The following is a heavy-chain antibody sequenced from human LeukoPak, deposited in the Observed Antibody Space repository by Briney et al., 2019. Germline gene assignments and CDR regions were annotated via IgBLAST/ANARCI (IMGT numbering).Heavy chain of an antibody. J-gene: IGHJ6*03. V-gene: IGHV3-48*04. CDR3: AKDATPALGTVYMDV. CDR1: GFTFSSYW. Sequence: PGGSLRLSCAASGFTFSSYWMSWVRQAPGKGLEWISHISNFGDIIHYADSVEGRFTISRDNDKNSIYLQMNSLRAEDTAVYYCAKDATPALGTVYMDVWGKGTTVTISS. D-gene: IGHD6-13*01. CDR2: ISNFGDII.